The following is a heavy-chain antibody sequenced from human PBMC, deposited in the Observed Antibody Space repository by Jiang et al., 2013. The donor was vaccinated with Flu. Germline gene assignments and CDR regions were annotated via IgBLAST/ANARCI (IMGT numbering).Heavy chain of an antibody. CDR2: IKSKTDGGTT. Sequence: NAWMSWVRQAPGKGLEWVGRIKSKTDGGTTDYAAPVKGRFTISRDDSKNTLYLQMNSLKTEDTAVYYCTTIFGYYDSSGYYNDYWGQGTLVTVSS. J-gene: IGHJ4*02. V-gene: IGHV3-15*01. D-gene: IGHD3-22*01. CDR1: NAW. CDR3: TTIFGYYDSSGYYNDY.